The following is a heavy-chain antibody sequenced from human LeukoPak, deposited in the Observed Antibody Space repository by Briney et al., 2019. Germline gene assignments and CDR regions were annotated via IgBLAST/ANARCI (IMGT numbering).Heavy chain of an antibody. CDR1: GGSISSYY. Sequence: PSETLSLTCTVSGGSISSYYCSWIRQPPGKGLEWIGYIYYSGSTNYNPSLKSRVTISVDTSKNQFSLKLSSVTAADTAVYYCASAITIYGVDTAYYYYYMDVWGKGTTVTVSS. D-gene: IGHD3-3*01. J-gene: IGHJ6*03. V-gene: IGHV4-59*01. CDR3: ASAITIYGVDTAYYYYYMDV. CDR2: IYYSGST.